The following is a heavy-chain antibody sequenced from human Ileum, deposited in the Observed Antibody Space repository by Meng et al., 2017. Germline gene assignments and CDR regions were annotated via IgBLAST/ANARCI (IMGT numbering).Heavy chain of an antibody. Sequence: EVRRVESGGGLVQPGGSLSLSCAVPGFTVSNNYGAWVRQAPGKGLEWVSITYTRGDSYYTDSVKGRFTVSRDHSTNTLFLQMNSLRLEDTAIYYCARGGDAYSWNWFGPWGQGTLVTVSS. CDR1: GFTVSNNY. D-gene: IGHD2-21*02. CDR2: TYTRGDS. CDR3: ARGGDAYSWNWFGP. V-gene: IGHV3-66*02. J-gene: IGHJ5*02.